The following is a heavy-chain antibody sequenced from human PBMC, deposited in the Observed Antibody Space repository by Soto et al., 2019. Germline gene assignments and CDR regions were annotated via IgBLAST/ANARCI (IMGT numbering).Heavy chain of an antibody. Sequence: SVKVSCKVSGGTSSSYFINWVRQAPGQGLEWVGGIIPVFGTASYAEKFQGRVTITADESTSTAYMELSRLRSDDTAVYYCARETPSAAAAYYYYGLDVWGQGTTVTVSS. CDR2: IIPVFGTA. J-gene: IGHJ6*02. D-gene: IGHD6-13*01. CDR1: GGTSSSYF. V-gene: IGHV1-69*13. CDR3: ARETPSAAAAYYYYGLDV.